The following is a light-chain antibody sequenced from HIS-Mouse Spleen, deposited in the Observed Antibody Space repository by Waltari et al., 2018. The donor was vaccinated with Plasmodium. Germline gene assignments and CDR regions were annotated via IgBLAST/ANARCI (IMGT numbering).Light chain of an antibody. J-gene: IGKJ4*01. Sequence: EIVLTQSPATLSLSPGERATLSCRASQSVSSYLAWYQQKPGQAPRLLIYDVSNSAIVMPARLRSSWSGTDFTLTISSLEPEDFAVYYCQQRSNWPLTFGGGTKVEIK. CDR2: DVS. V-gene: IGKV3-11*01. CDR3: QQRSNWPLT. CDR1: QSVSSY.